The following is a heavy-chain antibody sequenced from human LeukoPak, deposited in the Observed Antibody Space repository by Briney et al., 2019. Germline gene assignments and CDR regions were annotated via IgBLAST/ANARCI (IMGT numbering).Heavy chain of an antibody. CDR1: EFTFSSYA. CDR3: AKAHGRSHYYYYMDV. V-gene: IGHV3-23*01. D-gene: IGHD1-26*01. CDR2: ISGSGDNT. J-gene: IGHJ6*03. Sequence: GGSLRLSCAASEFTFSSYAMNWVRQAPGKGLEWVSGISGSGDNTYYADSVKGRFTISRDNSKNTLHLQMNSLRAEDTAVYYCAKAHGRSHYYYYMDVWGKGTTVTISS.